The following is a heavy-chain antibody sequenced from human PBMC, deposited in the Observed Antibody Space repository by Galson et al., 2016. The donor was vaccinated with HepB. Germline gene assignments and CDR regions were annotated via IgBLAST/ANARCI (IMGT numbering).Heavy chain of an antibody. Sequence: SLRLSCAASGFTFSIYDMNWVRQAPGKGLEWVSSISGDGINTHYADSVKGRFIISRDNSKNMVHLQMNSLRAEDTAVYYCAKDAGGAIMFDYWGQGTLVTVSS. CDR2: ISGDGINT. CDR3: AKDAGGAIMFDY. CDR1: GFTFSIYD. D-gene: IGHD2-8*02. V-gene: IGHV3-23*01. J-gene: IGHJ4*02.